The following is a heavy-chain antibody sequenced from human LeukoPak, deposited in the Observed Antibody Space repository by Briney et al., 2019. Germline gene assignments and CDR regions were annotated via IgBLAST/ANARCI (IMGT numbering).Heavy chain of an antibody. CDR3: AKKWLVLF. CDR2: ISGSGGST. V-gene: IGHV3-23*01. Sequence: GGSLRLSCAASGFTFCSYAMSCGPQAPRQGLEWVSAISGSGGSTSYTDSGKGRFTIPRDNSKTTMYLHMNSVRCLDTTRQYCAKKWLVLFWGQGTLVTVSS. J-gene: IGHJ4*02. CDR1: GFTFCSYA. D-gene: IGHD6-19*01.